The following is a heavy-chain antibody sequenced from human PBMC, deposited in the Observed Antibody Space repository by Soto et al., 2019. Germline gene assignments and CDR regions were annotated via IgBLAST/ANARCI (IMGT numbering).Heavy chain of an antibody. Sequence: PGGSLRLSCAASGFTFSDYYMSWIRQAPGKGLEWVSYISSSGSTIYYPDSVKGRFTITRDNAKNSLYLQMNSLRAEDTAVYYCAGGPRYDFCSGPYYYYGMDVWGQGTTVTVSS. CDR2: ISSSGSTI. V-gene: IGHV3-11*01. CDR3: AGGPRYDFCSGPYYYYGMDV. D-gene: IGHD3-3*01. CDR1: GFTFSDYY. J-gene: IGHJ6*02.